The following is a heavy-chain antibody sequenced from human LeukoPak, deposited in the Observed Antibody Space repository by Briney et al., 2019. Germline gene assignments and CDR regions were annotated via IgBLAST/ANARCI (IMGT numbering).Heavy chain of an antibody. Sequence: SGTLTLTCAVSGGSISSSNWWSWVRQPPGKGLEWIGEIYHSGSTNYNPSLKSRVTISVDKSKNQFSLKLSSVTAAGTAVYYCARAQVLLWFGELLRNWFDPWGQGTLVTVSS. J-gene: IGHJ5*02. V-gene: IGHV4-4*02. D-gene: IGHD3-10*01. CDR2: IYHSGST. CDR3: ARAQVLLWFGELLRNWFDP. CDR1: GGSISSSNW.